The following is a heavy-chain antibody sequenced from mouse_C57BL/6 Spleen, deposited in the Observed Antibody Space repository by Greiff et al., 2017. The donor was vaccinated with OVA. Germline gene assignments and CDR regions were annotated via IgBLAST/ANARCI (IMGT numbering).Heavy chain of an antibody. V-gene: IGHV7-3*01. CDR1: GFTFTDYY. J-gene: IGHJ4*01. D-gene: IGHD2-4*01. CDR2: IRNKANGYTT. Sequence: EVNVVESGGGLVQPGGSLSLSCAASGFTFTDYYMSWVRQPPGKALEWLGFIRNKANGYTTEYSASVKGRFTISRDNSQSILYRQMNDLRAEDSATYYCASQYDYGYAMDYWGQGTSVTVSS. CDR3: ASQYDYGYAMDY.